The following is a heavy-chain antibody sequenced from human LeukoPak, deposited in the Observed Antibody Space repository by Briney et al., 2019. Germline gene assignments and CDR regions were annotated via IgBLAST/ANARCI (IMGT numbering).Heavy chain of an antibody. Sequence: GGSLRLSCAASGFTFSNFWMHWVRQAPGKGLVWVSRINSDGSTTHYADSVKGRFTISRDNTKNTLYLQMNSLRAEDTALYYCAQELKIGHWGRGTLVTVSS. CDR2: INSDGSTT. D-gene: IGHD2-21*01. CDR1: GFTFSNFW. CDR3: AQELKIGH. V-gene: IGHV3-74*01. J-gene: IGHJ4*02.